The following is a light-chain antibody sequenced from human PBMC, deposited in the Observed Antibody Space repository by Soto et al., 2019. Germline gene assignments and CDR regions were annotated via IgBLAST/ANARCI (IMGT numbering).Light chain of an antibody. CDR2: GTS. Sequence: EIVLTQSPGTLSLSPGERATLSCRSSQSVSSSYLAWYQQKPGQAPRGLIYGTSSRATGIPDRFSGSGSGTDFTLTISRLEPEDFAVYYCQQYGSSPWYTFGQGTKLEIK. J-gene: IGKJ2*01. CDR1: QSVSSSY. V-gene: IGKV3-20*01. CDR3: QQYGSSPWYT.